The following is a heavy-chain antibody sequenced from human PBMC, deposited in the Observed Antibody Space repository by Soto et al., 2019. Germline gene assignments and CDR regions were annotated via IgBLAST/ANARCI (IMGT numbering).Heavy chain of an antibody. J-gene: IGHJ5*02. V-gene: IGHV4-4*02. CDR3: ARRSARFDP. D-gene: IGHD3-3*01. CDR1: GGSISSSKW. Sequence: QVQLQESGPGLVKPSGTLSLTCAVSGGSISSSKWWRWVIHHPGKGLEWMGEVYHRVSTNYNPSLKSRVTISVDKSKNQVSLKLSSGPAADTAVSYCARRSARFDPWFQGSLVTVST. CDR2: VYHRVST.